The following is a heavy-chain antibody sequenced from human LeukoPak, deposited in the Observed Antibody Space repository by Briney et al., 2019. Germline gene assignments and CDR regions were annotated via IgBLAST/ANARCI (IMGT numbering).Heavy chain of an antibody. J-gene: IGHJ3*02. D-gene: IGHD3-22*01. CDR1: GYTFSSYG. CDR2: ISGYNGNT. Sequence: GASVKVSCKASGYTFSSYGLSWVRQAPGQGLEWMGWISGYNGNTYYAQKFRGRVTMTTDTSTSTAYMELRSLRSDDTAVFYCARDLYYYDGSTYADIFDIWGQGTMVTVS. V-gene: IGHV1-18*01. CDR3: ARDLYYYDGSTYADIFDI.